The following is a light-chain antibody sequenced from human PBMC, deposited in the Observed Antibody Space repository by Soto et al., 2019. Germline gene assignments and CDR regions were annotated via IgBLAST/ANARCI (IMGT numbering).Light chain of an antibody. CDR3: MQVLHIPPT. CDR1: QSLLHSNGYYY. V-gene: IGKV2-28*01. J-gene: IGKJ1*01. CDR2: LGS. Sequence: DIVMTQSPLSLPVTPGEPASISCRSSQSLLHSNGYYYLDWYLQKPGQSPQLLIYLGSNRASGVPDRLSGSGSGTEFTLKISRVEAEDVGVYYCMQVLHIPPTFGQGTKVEIK.